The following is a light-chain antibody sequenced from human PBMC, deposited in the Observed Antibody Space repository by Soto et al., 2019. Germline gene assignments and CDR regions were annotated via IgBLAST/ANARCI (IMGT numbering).Light chain of an antibody. V-gene: IGKV1-33*01. CDR1: QGISSW. CDR2: DAS. Sequence: DIQMTQSPSSESASVGDRVTITCWASQGISSWLAWYQQKPGKAPKLLIYDASNLETGVPSRFSGSGSGTDFTFTISSLQPEDIATYYCQQYDNLPLTFGGGTKVDIK. J-gene: IGKJ4*01. CDR3: QQYDNLPLT.